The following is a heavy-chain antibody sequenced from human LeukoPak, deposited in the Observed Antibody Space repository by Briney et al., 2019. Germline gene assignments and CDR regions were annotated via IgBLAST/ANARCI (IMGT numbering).Heavy chain of an antibody. V-gene: IGHV4-34*01. Sequence: PSETLSLTCAVYGGSFSGYYWSWIRQPPGTGLEWIGEINHSGSTNYNPSLKSRVTISVDTSKNQFSLKLSSATAADTAVYYCARGWGSGYYRHFDYWGQGTLVTVST. CDR1: GGSFSGYY. CDR3: ARGWGSGYYRHFDY. D-gene: IGHD3-22*01. CDR2: INHSGST. J-gene: IGHJ4*02.